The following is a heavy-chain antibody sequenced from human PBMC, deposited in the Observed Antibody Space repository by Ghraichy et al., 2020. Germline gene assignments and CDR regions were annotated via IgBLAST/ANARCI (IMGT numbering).Heavy chain of an antibody. CDR1: GFTFSSYG. CDR2: IRYDGSNK. Sequence: GGSLRLSCAASGFTFSSYGMHWVRQAPGKGLEWVAFIRYDGSNKYYADSVKGRFTISRDNPKNTLYLQMNSLRAEDTAVYYCANFGGYDVARSDYWGQGTLVTVSS. CDR3: ANFGGYDVARSDY. D-gene: IGHD5-12*01. J-gene: IGHJ4*02. V-gene: IGHV3-30*02.